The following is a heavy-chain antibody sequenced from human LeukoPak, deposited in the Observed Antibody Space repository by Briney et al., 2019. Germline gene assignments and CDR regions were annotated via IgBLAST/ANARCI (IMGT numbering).Heavy chain of an antibody. Sequence: SETLSLTCTVSGGSISSYYWSWIRQPPGKGQEWIGYIYYSGSTSYNPSLKSRVTISVDTSKNQFSLKLSSVTAADTAAYYCARGGGYNWFDPWGQGTLVTVSS. CDR3: ARGGGYNWFDP. J-gene: IGHJ5*02. CDR2: IYYSGST. CDR1: GGSISSYY. V-gene: IGHV4-59*01. D-gene: IGHD6-25*01.